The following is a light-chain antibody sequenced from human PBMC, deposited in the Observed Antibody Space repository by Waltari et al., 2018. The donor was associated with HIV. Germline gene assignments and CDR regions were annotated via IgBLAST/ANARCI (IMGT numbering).Light chain of an antibody. CDR3: MQALQTPPA. Sequence: DIVMTQSPLSLPVTPGEPASISCRSSQSLLHSNGFNYLDWYLQKPGQSPQLLIYLDSNRAPGVPDRFSGSGSGTDVTLKISRVEAEDVGVYYCMQALQTPPAFGQGTKLEIK. J-gene: IGKJ2*01. V-gene: IGKV2-28*01. CDR2: LDS. CDR1: QSLLHSNGFNY.